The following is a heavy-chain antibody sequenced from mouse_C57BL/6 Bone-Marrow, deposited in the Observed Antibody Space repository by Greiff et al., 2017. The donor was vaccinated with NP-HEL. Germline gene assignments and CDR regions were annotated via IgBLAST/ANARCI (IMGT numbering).Heavy chain of an antibody. J-gene: IGHJ4*01. Sequence: EVQVVESGGDLVKPGGSLKLSCAASGFTFSSYGMSWVRQTPDKRLEWVATISSGGSYTYYPDSVKGRFTISRDNAKNTLYLQMSSLKSEDTAMYYCARRFYYGSIYAMDHWGQGTSVTVSS. D-gene: IGHD1-1*01. CDR3: ARRFYYGSIYAMDH. CDR2: ISSGGSYT. V-gene: IGHV5-6*01. CDR1: GFTFSSYG.